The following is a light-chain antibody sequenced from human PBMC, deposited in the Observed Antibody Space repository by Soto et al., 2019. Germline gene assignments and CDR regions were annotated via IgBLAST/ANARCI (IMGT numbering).Light chain of an antibody. CDR3: QQYSSWLWT. V-gene: IGKV3-15*01. J-gene: IGKJ1*01. CDR2: GAS. Sequence: IVMTQSPATLSVSPGERANLSCRASQSVGTKLAWYQQTPGQAPRLLIYGASNRATCVPARISGSVSGTEFTLTIASLQSEEFAVYYCQQYSSWLWTFGQGTKVEIK. CDR1: QSVGTK.